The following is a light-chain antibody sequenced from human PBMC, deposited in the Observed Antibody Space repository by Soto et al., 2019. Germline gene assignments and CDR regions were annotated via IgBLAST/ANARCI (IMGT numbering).Light chain of an antibody. J-gene: IGKJ5*01. V-gene: IGKV3-20*01. CDR1: QSVSSNY. Sequence: EIVLTQSPGTLSLSPGERATLSCRASQSVSSNYLAWYQQKPGQAPRLLIYDASSRATGIPDRFSGSGSVTDFTLTISRLEPEDFAVYYCQQYARSPPITFGLGTRLEIK. CDR2: DAS. CDR3: QQYARSPPIT.